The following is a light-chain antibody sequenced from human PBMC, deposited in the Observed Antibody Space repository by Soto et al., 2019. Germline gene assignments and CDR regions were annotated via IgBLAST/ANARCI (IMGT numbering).Light chain of an antibody. V-gene: IGLV1-47*01. CDR1: SSNIGSNY. CDR2: KTN. Sequence: QSVLTQPPSASGTPGQRVTISCSGSSSNIGSNYIYWYQQLPGTTPRLLIYKTNQRPSGVPDRFSGSKSGTSGSLAISGLRSEDEADYYCASWDDSLRGWMFGGGTKLTVL. CDR3: ASWDDSLRGWM. J-gene: IGLJ3*02.